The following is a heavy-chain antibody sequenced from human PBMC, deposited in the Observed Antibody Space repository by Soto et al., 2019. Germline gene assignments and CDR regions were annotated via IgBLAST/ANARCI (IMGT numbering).Heavy chain of an antibody. D-gene: IGHD1-26*01. J-gene: IGHJ4*02. CDR3: ARKVVGALDY. CDR1: GGSISSYY. CDR2: IYYSGST. Sequence: SETLSLTCTVSGGSISSYYWSWIRQPPGKGLEWIGYIYYSGSTNYNPSLKSRVTISVDTSKNQFCLKLSSVTAADTAVYYCARKVVGALDYWGQGTLVTVSS. V-gene: IGHV4-59*12.